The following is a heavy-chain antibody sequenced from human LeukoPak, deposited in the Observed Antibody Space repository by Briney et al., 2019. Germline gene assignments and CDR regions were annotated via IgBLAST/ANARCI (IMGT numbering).Heavy chain of an antibody. J-gene: IGHJ4*02. CDR1: AFTFRGYA. CDR3: AKGAASRGYTYVAN. D-gene: IGHD5-18*01. V-gene: IGHV3-23*01. CDR2: VSVSGSST. Sequence: GGSLRLSCAASAFTFRGYAMIWVRQAPGKGLEWVSSVSVSGSSTYYADSVKGRFTISRDNSNNTLYLAMNSLRAEDTAVYYCAKGAASRGYTYVANWGQGTLVTVSS.